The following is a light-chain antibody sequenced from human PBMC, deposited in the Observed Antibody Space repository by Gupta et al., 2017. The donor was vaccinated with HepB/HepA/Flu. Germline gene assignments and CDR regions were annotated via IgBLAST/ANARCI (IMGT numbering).Light chain of an antibody. V-gene: IGKV3-20*01. CDR1: RSISSTF. J-gene: IGKJ4*01. CDR3: QQYGDSPLT. Sequence: IVLTQSPGTLSLSPGERATLSCRASRSISSTFLAWYQQKPGQAPRLLISGASSRATGIPDRFSGSGSGTDFTLSISRLEAEDFAVYYCQQYGDSPLTFGGGTKVEIK. CDR2: GAS.